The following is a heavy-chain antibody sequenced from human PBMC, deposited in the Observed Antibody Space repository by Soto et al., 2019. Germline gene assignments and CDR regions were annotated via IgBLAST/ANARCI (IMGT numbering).Heavy chain of an antibody. CDR2: TYYRSKWNS. Sequence: QVQLHQSGPGLVKPSQTLSLTCAISGDSVSRTSVAWNWIRQSPSRGLEWLGRTYYRSKWNSDYAGSVRGRITINPDPSKSQFSLPLNSVTPEDTAVYYCVRGQFSEFDCWGQGTVVTVSS. J-gene: IGHJ4*02. V-gene: IGHV6-1*01. CDR3: VRGQFSEFDC. CDR1: GDSVSRTSVA.